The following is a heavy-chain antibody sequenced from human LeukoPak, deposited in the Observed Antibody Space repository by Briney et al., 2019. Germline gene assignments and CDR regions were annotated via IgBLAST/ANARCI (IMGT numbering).Heavy chain of an antibody. CDR3: ARDSGSGVRSDAFDI. V-gene: IGHV4-61*02. D-gene: IGHD3-10*01. CDR2: IYTSGST. Sequence: PSETLSLTCTVSGGSISSGSYYWSWIRQPAGKGLEWIGRIYTSGSTNYNPSLKSRVTISVDTSKNQFSLKLSSVTAADTAIYYCARDSGSGVRSDAFDIWGQGTMVTVSS. J-gene: IGHJ3*02. CDR1: GGSISSGSYY.